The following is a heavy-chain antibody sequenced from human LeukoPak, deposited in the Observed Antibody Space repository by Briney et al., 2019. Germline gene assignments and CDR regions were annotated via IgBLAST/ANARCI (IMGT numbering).Heavy chain of an antibody. D-gene: IGHD4-23*01. Sequence: SQTLSLTCTVSGGSIGSVGYYWSWIRQHPGKGLEWIGYIYDSGSTYYNPSLKSRVIISADTSKNQFSLKLSSVTAADTAVYYCARYGGNSLDYWGQGTLVTVSS. CDR1: GGSIGSVGYY. J-gene: IGHJ4*02. CDR3: ARYGGNSLDY. CDR2: IYDSGST. V-gene: IGHV4-31*03.